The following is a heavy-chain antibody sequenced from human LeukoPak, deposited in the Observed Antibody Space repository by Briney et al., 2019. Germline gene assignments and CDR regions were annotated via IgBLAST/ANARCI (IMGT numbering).Heavy chain of an antibody. V-gene: IGHV4-59*12. Sequence: SETLSLTCTVSGGSISSYYWSWIRQPLGKGLEWIGYIYYSGSTNYNPSLKSRVTISVDTSKNQFSLKLSSVTAADTAVYYCARDRPHDFWSGYSLDAFDIWGQGTMVTVSS. D-gene: IGHD3-3*01. CDR2: IYYSGST. CDR3: ARDRPHDFWSGYSLDAFDI. CDR1: GGSISSYY. J-gene: IGHJ3*02.